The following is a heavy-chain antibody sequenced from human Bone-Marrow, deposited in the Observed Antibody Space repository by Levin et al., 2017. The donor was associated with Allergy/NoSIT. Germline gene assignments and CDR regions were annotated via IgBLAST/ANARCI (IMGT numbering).Heavy chain of an antibody. CDR3: ARQGGYDNYYYYGMDV. CDR1: GYSFTSYW. V-gene: IGHV5-51*01. Sequence: GESLKISCKGSGYSFTSYWIGWVRQMPGKGLEWMGIIYPGDSDTRYSPSFQGQVTISADKSISTAYLQWSSLKASDTAMYYCARQGGYDNYYYYGMDVWGQGTTVTVSS. CDR2: IYPGDSDT. J-gene: IGHJ6*02. D-gene: IGHD5-12*01.